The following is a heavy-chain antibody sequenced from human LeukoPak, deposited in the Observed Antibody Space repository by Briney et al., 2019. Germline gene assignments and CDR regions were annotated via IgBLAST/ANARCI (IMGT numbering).Heavy chain of an antibody. CDR2: ISGSGGST. CDR1: GFTFSSYG. J-gene: IGHJ4*02. V-gene: IGHV3-23*01. D-gene: IGHD1-26*01. Sequence: QSGGSLRLSCAASGFTFSSYGMSWVRQAPGKGLEWVSAISGSGGSTHYADSVKGRFTISRDNSKNTLYLQMNSLRAEDTAVYYCAKGIMGATTSPFDYWGQGTLVTVSS. CDR3: AKGIMGATTSPFDY.